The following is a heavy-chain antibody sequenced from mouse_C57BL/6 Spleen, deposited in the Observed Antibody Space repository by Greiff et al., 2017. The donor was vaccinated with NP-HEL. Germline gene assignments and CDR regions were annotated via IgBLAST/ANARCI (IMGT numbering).Heavy chain of an antibody. CDR2: ISSGGSYT. D-gene: IGHD1-1*01. CDR3: ARLDYYGRGAMDY. J-gene: IGHJ4*01. Sequence: DVKLVESGGDLVKPGGSLKLSCAASGFTFSSYGMSWVRQTPDKRLEWVATISSGGSYTYYPDSVKGRFTISRDNAKNTLYLQMSSLKSEDTAMYYCARLDYYGRGAMDYWGQGTSVTVSS. V-gene: IGHV5-6*02. CDR1: GFTFSSYG.